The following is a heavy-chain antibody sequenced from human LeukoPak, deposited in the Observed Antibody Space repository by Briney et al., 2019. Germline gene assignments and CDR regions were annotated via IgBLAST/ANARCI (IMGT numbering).Heavy chain of an antibody. CDR1: GFTFSNAW. Sequence: GGSLRLSCAASGFTFSNAWMSWVCQAPGKGVEWVGRIKGKTDGGTTDYAAPVKGRFTISRDDSKNTLYLQMNSLKTEDTAVYYCTTPVDGPGDYWAREPWSPSPQ. J-gene: IGHJ4*02. V-gene: IGHV3-15*01. D-gene: IGHD2-2*01. CDR2: IKGKTDGGTT. CDR3: TTPVDGPGDY.